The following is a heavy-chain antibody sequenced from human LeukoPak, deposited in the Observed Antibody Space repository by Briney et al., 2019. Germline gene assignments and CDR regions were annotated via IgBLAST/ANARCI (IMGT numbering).Heavy chain of an antibody. CDR1: GDTLTELS. D-gene: IGHD6-13*01. V-gene: IGHV1-24*01. CDR3: ATVQYSSSWHWFDP. J-gene: IGHJ5*02. CDR2: FDPEDGET. Sequence: GASVKVSCKVSGDTLTELSMHWVRQAPGKGLEWMGGFDPEDGETIYAQKFQGRVTMTEDTSTDTAYMELSSLRSEDTAVYYCATVQYSSSWHWFDPWGQGTLVTVSS.